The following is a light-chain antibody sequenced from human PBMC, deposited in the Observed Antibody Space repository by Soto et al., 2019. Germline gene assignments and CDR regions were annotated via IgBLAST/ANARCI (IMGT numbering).Light chain of an antibody. CDR2: DVS. CDR1: QSVSSN. V-gene: IGKV3D-15*01. CDR3: QQYNNRPRT. Sequence: EIEMTQSPATLSVSPGERATLSCRASQSVSSNLAWFQQKPSQAPRLLIYDVSSRATGIPDRFSGSGSGTEFTLTISSLQSEDFAVYYCQQYNNRPRTFGQGTKVEIK. J-gene: IGKJ1*01.